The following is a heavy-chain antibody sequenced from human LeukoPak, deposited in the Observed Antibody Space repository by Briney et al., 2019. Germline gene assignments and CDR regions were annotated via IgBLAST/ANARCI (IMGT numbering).Heavy chain of an antibody. V-gene: IGHV3-66*01. Sequence: PGGSLRLSCAASRFTVSSNYMSWVRQAPGKGLEWVSLIYSGGSTYYADSVKGRFTISRDNSKNTLYLQMNSLRAGDTAVYYCARESLKLVPYDYWGQGTLVTVSS. CDR2: IYSGGST. CDR3: ARESLKLVPYDY. CDR1: RFTVSSNY. J-gene: IGHJ4*02. D-gene: IGHD6-13*01.